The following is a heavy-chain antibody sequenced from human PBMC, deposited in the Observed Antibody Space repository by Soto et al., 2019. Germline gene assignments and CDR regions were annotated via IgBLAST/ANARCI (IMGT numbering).Heavy chain of an antibody. CDR3: ARDVNTAMAGVFDY. CDR1: GFTFSSYG. D-gene: IGHD5-18*01. CDR2: IWYDGSNK. Sequence: PGGSLRLSCAASGFTFSSYGMHWVRQAPGKGLEWVAVIWYDGSNKYYADSVKGRFTISRDNSKNTLYLQMNSLRAEDTAVYYCARDVNTAMAGVFDYWGQGTLVTVSS. V-gene: IGHV3-33*01. J-gene: IGHJ4*02.